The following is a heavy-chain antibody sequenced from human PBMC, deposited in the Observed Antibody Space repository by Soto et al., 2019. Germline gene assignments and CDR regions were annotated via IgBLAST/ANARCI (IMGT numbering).Heavy chain of an antibody. CDR3: ARGAVVNFDS. CDR1: GGSISSGGSS. CDR2: IYHSGST. Sequence: QLQLQESGSGLVKPSQTLSLTCAVSGGSISSGGSSWTWIRQPPGKGLEWIGYIYHSGSTYYNPSLQSRVPTSVDRSKNQFSLQLTSVTAADTAVYYCARGAVVNFDSWGQGTLVTVSS. D-gene: IGHD3-22*01. V-gene: IGHV4-30-2*01. J-gene: IGHJ4*02.